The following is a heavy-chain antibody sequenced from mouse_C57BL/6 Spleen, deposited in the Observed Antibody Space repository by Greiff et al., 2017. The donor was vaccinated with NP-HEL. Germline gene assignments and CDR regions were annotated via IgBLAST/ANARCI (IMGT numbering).Heavy chain of an antibody. CDR1: GFTFSDYY. CDR3: ARGGDGYIGAWFAY. J-gene: IGHJ3*01. V-gene: IGHV5-16*01. Sequence: DVQLVESEGGLVQPGSSMKLSCTASGFTFSDYYMAWVRQVPEKGLEWVANINYDGSSTYYLDSLKSRFIISRDNAKNILYLQMSSLKSEDTATYYCARGGDGYIGAWFAYWGQGTLVTVSA. D-gene: IGHD2-3*01. CDR2: INYDGSST.